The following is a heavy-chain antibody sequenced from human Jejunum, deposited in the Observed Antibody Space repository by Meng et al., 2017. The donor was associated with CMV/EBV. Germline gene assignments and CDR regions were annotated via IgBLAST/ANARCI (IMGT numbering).Heavy chain of an antibody. V-gene: IGHV4-59*01. J-gene: IGHJ4*02. CDR1: GGSISSYY. CDR2: ISYSGST. CDR3: ARDRASGSEFDC. D-gene: IGHD1-26*01. Sequence: TVSGGSISSYYWIWIRQPPGKGLEWIGYISYSGSTNYNPSLKSRVTISVDTSKNQFSLKLASVTAADTGVYYCARDRASGSEFDCWGQGTLVTVSS.